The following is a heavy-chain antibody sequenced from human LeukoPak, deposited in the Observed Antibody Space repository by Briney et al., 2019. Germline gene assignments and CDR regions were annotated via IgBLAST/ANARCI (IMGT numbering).Heavy chain of an antibody. CDR2: ISGSGGTT. CDR3: AKDIFLSSWYFDY. CDR1: GFTFRSDA. D-gene: IGHD6-13*01. Sequence: GGSLRLSCAASGFTFRSDAMSWVRQAPGKGLEWVSGISGSGGTTYYADSVKGRFTISRDNSKNTLYLQMNSLRAEDTAVYYCAKDIFLSSWYFDYWGQGTLVTVSS. J-gene: IGHJ4*01. V-gene: IGHV3-23*01.